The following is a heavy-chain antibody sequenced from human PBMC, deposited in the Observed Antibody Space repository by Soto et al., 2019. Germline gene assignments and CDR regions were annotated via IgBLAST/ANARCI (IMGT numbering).Heavy chain of an antibody. CDR2: INPSGGST. D-gene: IGHD3-22*01. V-gene: IGHV1-46*01. J-gene: IGHJ4*02. Sequence: ASVKVSCKASGYTFTSYYMHWVRQAPGQGLEWMGIINPSGGSTSYAQKFQGRVTMTRDTSTSTVYMELSSLRSEDTAVYYCARDTRLVYYYDTSGYQGFDYWGQGTLVTVSS. CDR3: ARDTRLVYYYDTSGYQGFDY. CDR1: GYTFTSYY.